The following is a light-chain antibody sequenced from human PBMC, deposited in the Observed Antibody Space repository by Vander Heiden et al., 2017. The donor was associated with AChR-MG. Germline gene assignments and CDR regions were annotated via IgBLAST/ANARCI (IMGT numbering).Light chain of an antibody. CDR2: GAS. CDR3: QQYGSSSRA. J-gene: IGKJ1*01. CDR1: QSVTNNY. V-gene: IGKV3-20*01. Sequence: EIVLTQSPGTLSLSPGERATLACRASQSVTNNYLAWYQQKPGQAPRLLLHGASSRATGIPDRFSGGGSGTDFTLTISRLDPEDFAVSYCQQYGSSSRAFGQGTKVEIK.